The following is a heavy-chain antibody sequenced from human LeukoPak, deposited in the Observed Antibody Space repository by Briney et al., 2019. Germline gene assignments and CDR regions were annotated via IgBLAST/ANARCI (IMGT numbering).Heavy chain of an antibody. CDR3: ARERRGYSGYDSVRGDY. J-gene: IGHJ4*02. CDR1: GFTFSSYE. CDR2: ISSSGSTI. D-gene: IGHD5-12*01. V-gene: IGHV3-48*03. Sequence: GGSLRLSCAASGFTFSSYEMNWVRQAPGKGLEWVSYISSSGSTIYYADSVKCRFTISRDNAKNSLYLQMNSLRAEDTAVYYCARERRGYSGYDSVRGDYWGQGTLVTVSS.